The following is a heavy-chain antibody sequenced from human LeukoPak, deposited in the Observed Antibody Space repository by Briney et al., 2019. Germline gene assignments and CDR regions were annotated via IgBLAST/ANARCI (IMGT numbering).Heavy chain of an antibody. J-gene: IGHJ4*02. CDR1: GGSISSGGYY. V-gene: IGHV4-30-2*01. Sequence: SETLSLTCTVSGGSISSGGYYWSWIRQPPGKGLEWIGYIYHSGSTYYNPSLKSRVTISVDRSKNQFSLKLSSVTAADTAVYYCARDSEWLKHVYKDSSSWYYFDYWGQGTLVTVSS. D-gene: IGHD6-13*01. CDR2: IYHSGST. CDR3: ARDSEWLKHVYKDSSSWYYFDY.